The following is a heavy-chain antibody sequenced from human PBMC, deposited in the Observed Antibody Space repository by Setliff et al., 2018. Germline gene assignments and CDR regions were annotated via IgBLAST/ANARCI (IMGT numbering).Heavy chain of an antibody. V-gene: IGHV4-39*07. CDR3: ARYLPLDNYYYYGMDV. CDR2: IYYSGST. CDR1: GGSISSSSYY. Sequence: SETLSLTCTVSGGSISSSSYYWGWIRQPPGKGLEWIGSIYYSGSTYYNPSLKSRVTISVDTSKNQFSLKLSSVTAADTAVYYCARYLPLDNYYYYGMDVWGQGTTVTVSS. D-gene: IGHD3-3*01. J-gene: IGHJ6*02.